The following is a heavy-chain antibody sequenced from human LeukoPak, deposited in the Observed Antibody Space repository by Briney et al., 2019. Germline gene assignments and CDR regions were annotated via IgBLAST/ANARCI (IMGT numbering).Heavy chain of an antibody. D-gene: IGHD3-10*01. V-gene: IGHV4-34*01. J-gene: IGHJ4*02. CDR1: GGSFSGYY. CDR3: ASGPPFLWFGEPHYFDY. CDR2: INHSGST. Sequence: PSETLSLTCAVYGGSFSGYYWSWIRQPPGKGLGWIGEINHSGSTNYNPSLKSRVTISVDTSKNQFSLKLSSVTAADTAVYYCASGPPFLWFGEPHYFDYWGQGTLVTVSS.